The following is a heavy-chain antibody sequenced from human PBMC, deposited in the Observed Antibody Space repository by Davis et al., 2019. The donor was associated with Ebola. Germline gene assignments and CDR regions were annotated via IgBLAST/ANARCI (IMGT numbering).Heavy chain of an antibody. CDR3: GKDIGLTAEYYFDF. V-gene: IGHV3-9*01. Sequence: PGGSLRLSCEASGFNFDAYAMHWARQVPGKGLAWVSGISWNSGILGYADSVKGRFTISRDNAKNSLYLQMTGLRVEDTAFYYCGKDIGLTAEYYFDFWGQGTLVTVSS. CDR1: GFNFDAYA. J-gene: IGHJ4*02. D-gene: IGHD2-21*02. CDR2: ISWNSGIL.